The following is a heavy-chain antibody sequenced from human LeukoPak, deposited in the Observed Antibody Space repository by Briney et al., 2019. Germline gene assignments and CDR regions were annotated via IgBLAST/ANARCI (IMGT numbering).Heavy chain of an antibody. CDR2: SNSYNANT. CDR3: AWGGYTYGRNWFDP. J-gene: IGHJ5*02. CDR1: GYTSTTYG. D-gene: IGHD5-18*01. Sequence: ASVKVSCKASGYTSTTYGISWVRQAPGQGLEWMGWSNSYNANTKYAQKLQGRVTMTTDTSTSTAYMELRSLGSDDTAVYYCAWGGYTYGRNWFDPWGQGTLVTVSS. V-gene: IGHV1-18*01.